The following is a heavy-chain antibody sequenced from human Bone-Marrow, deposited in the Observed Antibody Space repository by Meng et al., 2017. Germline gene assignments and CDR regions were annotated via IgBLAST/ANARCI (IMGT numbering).Heavy chain of an antibody. D-gene: IGHD4-23*01. CDR1: GYTFTSYG. V-gene: IGHV1-18*01. Sequence: QVQLVQSGAEVKKPGASVKVSCKASGYTFTSYGTTWVRQAPGQGLEWMGWINVYNGKTKYAQNLQGRLTLTTDTSTSTAYMDLRSLRSDDTAVYYCARDPGGAYFDYWGQGTLVTVSS. J-gene: IGHJ4*02. CDR3: ARDPGGAYFDY. CDR2: INVYNGKT.